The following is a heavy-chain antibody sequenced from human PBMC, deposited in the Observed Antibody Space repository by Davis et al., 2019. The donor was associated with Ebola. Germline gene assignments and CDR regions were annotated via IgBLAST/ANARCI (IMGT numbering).Heavy chain of an antibody. Sequence: GGSLRLSCAASGFTFSSYGMHWVRQAPGKGLEWVAVISYDGSNKYYADSVKGRFTISRDNSKNTLYLQMNSLRAEDTAVYYCARESASLGVLDYWGQGTLVTVSS. CDR2: ISYDGSNK. D-gene: IGHD3-16*01. V-gene: IGHV3-30*03. J-gene: IGHJ4*02. CDR1: GFTFSSYG. CDR3: ARESASLGVLDY.